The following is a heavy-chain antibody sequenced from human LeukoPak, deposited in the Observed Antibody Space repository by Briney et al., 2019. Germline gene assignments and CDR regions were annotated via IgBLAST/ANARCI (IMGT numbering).Heavy chain of an antibody. J-gene: IGHJ4*02. CDR3: AGGYGSVDY. CDR2: MSSSSSYT. Sequence: GGSLRLSCAASGFTFSDYYISWIRQAPGKGLGWVSYMSSSSSYTNYADSVKGRFTISRDNAKNSLYLQMNSLRAEDTAVYYCAGGYGSVDYWGQGTLVTVSS. D-gene: IGHD3-10*01. V-gene: IGHV3-11*06. CDR1: GFTFSDYY.